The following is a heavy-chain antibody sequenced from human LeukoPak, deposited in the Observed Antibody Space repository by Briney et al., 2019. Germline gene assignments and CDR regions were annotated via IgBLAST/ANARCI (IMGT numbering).Heavy chain of an antibody. CDR1: GYSFTSYW. D-gene: IGHD5-12*01. CDR2: IYPGDSDT. CDR3: ARHRRGYSGYVDY. J-gene: IGHJ4*02. V-gene: IGHV5-51*01. Sequence: GESLKISCKGSGYSFTSYWIGWVRQLPGKGLEWMGIIYPGDSDTRYSPSFQGQVTMSADKSISTAYLQWSSLKDSDTAMYYCARHRRGYSGYVDYWGQGTLVTGSS.